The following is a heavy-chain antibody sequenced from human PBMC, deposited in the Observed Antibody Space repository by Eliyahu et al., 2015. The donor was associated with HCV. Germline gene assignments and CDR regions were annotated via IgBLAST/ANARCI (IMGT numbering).Heavy chain of an antibody. CDR2: VNPGGGST. CDR3: VRVGTHFPRLFDP. D-gene: IGHD3-3*02. Sequence: QVQLVQSGAEVKKPGTSVKVSCKASGYTFTDFYIHWVRQAPGQGFELLGMVNPGGGSTTYTQKFQGRLTVTRDTSTATVYMQLSSLRSDDTAMYYCVRVGTHFPRLFDPWGQGTLVTVSS. CDR1: GYTFTDFY. J-gene: IGHJ5*02. V-gene: IGHV1-46*01.